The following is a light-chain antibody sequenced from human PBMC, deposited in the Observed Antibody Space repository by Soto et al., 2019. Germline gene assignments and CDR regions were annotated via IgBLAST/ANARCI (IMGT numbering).Light chain of an antibody. V-gene: IGLV2-8*01. CDR3: TSYVGSNIWV. Sequence: QSVLTQPPSASGSPGQSVTISCTGTSSDVGAHKYVSWYQQYPGKAPKLMIYEDSKRPSGVPDRFSGSKSGNTASLTVSGLQAEDESDYYCTSYVGSNIWVFGGGTKVTVL. CDR2: EDS. CDR1: SSDVGAHKY. J-gene: IGLJ3*02.